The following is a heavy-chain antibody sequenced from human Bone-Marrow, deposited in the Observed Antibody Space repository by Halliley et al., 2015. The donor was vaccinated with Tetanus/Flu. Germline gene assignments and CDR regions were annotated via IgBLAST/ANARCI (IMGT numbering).Heavy chain of an antibody. J-gene: IGHJ5*02. CDR3: AREVSGWFDH. Sequence: TGLEWIGYIPSTGSAHYNPSLNSRATISIDTSNNQFSLKLSSVTAADTAVYYCAREVSGWFDHWGQGTLVTVSS. D-gene: IGHD6-19*01. V-gene: IGHV4-31*02. CDR2: IPSTGSA.